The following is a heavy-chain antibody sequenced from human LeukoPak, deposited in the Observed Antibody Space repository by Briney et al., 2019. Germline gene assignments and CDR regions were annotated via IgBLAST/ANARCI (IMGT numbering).Heavy chain of an antibody. CDR1: GFTFSGYV. D-gene: IGHD3-22*01. J-gene: IGHJ4*02. V-gene: IGHV3-23*01. CDR3: AKTSDSSGYYGFDY. CDR2: IVGSGGGT. Sequence: GGSLRLSCTASGFTFSGYVMSWVRQAPGKGLEWVSAIVGSGGGTYYADSVKGRFTISRDNSKNTLYLQMNSLRAEDTALYYCAKTSDSSGYYGFDYWGQGTLVIVSS.